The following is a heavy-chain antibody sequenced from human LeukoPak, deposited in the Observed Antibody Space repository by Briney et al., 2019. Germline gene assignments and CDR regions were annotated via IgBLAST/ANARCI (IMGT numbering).Heavy chain of an antibody. CDR3: ARAPIVVVPAASWFDP. CDR1: GYTFTSYG. CDR2: ISAYNGNT. J-gene: IGHJ5*02. D-gene: IGHD2-2*01. Sequence: ASVKVSCKASGYTFTSYGISWVRQAPGQGLEWMGWISAYNGNTNYVQKLQGRVTMTTDTSTSTAYMELRSLRSDDTAVYYCARAPIVVVPAASWFDPWGQGTLVTVFS. V-gene: IGHV1-18*01.